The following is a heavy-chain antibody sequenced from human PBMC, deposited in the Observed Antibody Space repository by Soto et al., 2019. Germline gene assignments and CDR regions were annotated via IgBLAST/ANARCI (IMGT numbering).Heavy chain of an antibody. CDR2: INAGNGNT. CDR3: AREGYCGGDCWVFFDY. V-gene: IGHV1-3*01. Sequence: ASVKVSCKASGYTFTSYAMHWVRQAPGQRLEWMGWINAGNGNTKYSQKFQGRVTITRDTSASTAYMELSSLRSEDTAVYYCAREGYCGGDCWVFFDYWGQGTLVTVSS. CDR1: GYTFTSYA. J-gene: IGHJ4*02. D-gene: IGHD2-21*02.